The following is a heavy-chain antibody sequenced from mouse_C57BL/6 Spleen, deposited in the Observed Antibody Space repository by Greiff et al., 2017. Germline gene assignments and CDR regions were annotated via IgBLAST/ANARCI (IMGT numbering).Heavy chain of an antibody. J-gene: IGHJ4*01. V-gene: IGHV5-6*01. D-gene: IGHD4-1*01. CDR2: ISSGGSYT. Sequence: EVQLVESGGDLVKPGGSLKLSCAASGFTFSSYGMSWVRQTPDKRLEWVATISSGGSYTYYPDSVKGRFTISRDNAKNTLYLQMSRLKSEDTAMYYGASLGRHYAMDYWGQGTSVTVSS. CDR3: ASLGRHYAMDY. CDR1: GFTFSSYG.